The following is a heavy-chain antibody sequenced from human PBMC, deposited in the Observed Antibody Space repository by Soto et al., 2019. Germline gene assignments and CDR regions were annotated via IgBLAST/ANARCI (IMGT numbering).Heavy chain of an antibody. D-gene: IGHD6-19*01. CDR3: AKGPHTNVGWPYYFES. J-gene: IGHJ4*02. CDR2: SSPRGDTI. Sequence: EGSLRLSCVDSGFSLTNYHRNWVRQTPGKGLEWISYSSPRGDTIYYADSVEGRFTISRDNARNSLSLHMSSLRDEDSALYYCAKGPHTNVGWPYYFESWGQGVPVTVSS. V-gene: IGHV3-48*02. CDR1: GFSLTNYH.